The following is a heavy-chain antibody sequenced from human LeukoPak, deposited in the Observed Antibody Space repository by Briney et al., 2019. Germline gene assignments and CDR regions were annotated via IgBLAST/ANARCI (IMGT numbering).Heavy chain of an antibody. CDR1: GYTFTSYY. CDR3: AREDIVVVVAARFDY. Sequence: RASVKVSCKASGYTFTSYYMHWVRQAPGQGLEWMGIINPSGGSTSYAQKFQGRVTMTRDTSTSTVYMELSSLRSEDTAVYYCAREDIVVVVAARFDYWGQGTLVTVSS. D-gene: IGHD2-15*01. CDR2: INPSGGST. J-gene: IGHJ4*02. V-gene: IGHV1-46*01.